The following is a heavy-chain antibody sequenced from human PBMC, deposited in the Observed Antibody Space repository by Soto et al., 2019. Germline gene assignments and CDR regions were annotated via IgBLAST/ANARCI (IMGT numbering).Heavy chain of an antibody. J-gene: IGHJ6*02. CDR2: IKQDGSET. Sequence: GEALRVSSASALFTVSSFWMTWVRQAPGKGLEWVASIKQDGSETYYVDSVKGRFTISRDNPKNTLYLQMNSLRVGDTAVYYCARPPHGMDGWGPGTTVTVSS. CDR3: ARPPHGMDG. CDR1: LFTVSSFW. V-gene: IGHV3-7*03.